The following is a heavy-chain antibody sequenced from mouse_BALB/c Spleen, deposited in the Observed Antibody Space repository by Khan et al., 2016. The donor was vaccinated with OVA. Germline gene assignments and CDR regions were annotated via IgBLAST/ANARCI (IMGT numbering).Heavy chain of an antibody. Sequence: VQLQQSGPELVKPGASVKMSCKASGYSFTSYVIHWVKQKPGQGLEWIGYINPHNDGTKYNEKFKGKATLTSDKSSSTAYMELSSLTSEDSAVYFCARGPDGRYWYFDVWGAGTTVTVSS. CDR1: GYSFTSYV. J-gene: IGHJ1*01. CDR2: INPHNDGT. D-gene: IGHD2-3*01. CDR3: ARGPDGRYWYFDV. V-gene: IGHV1S136*01.